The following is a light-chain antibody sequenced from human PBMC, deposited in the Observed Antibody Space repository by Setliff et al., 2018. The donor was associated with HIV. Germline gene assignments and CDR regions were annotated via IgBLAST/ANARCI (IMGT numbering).Light chain of an antibody. CDR2: DVS. J-gene: IGLJ1*01. Sequence: QSALTQPRSVSGSPGQSVTISCTGTSSDVGGYNYVSWYQQHPGKAPKLKIYDVSKRPSGVPDRFSGSKSGNTASLTIPELQAEDEADYYCCSYAGSYTYVFGTGTKVTVL. CDR1: SSDVGGYNY. V-gene: IGLV2-11*01. CDR3: CSYAGSYTYV.